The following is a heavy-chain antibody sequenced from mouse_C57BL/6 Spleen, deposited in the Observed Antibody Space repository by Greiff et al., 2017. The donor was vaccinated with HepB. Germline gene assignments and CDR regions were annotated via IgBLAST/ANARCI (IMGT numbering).Heavy chain of an antibody. CDR3: ARTTVVATGDY. J-gene: IGHJ2*01. Sequence: VQLQQPGAELVKSGASVKLSCKASGYTFTSYWMHWVKQRPGQGLERIGMIHPNSGSTNHNEKFKSKSTLTVDKSSSTDYMQLSSLTSEDTAVYYCARTTVVATGDYWGRGTTLTVYS. CDR2: IHPNSGST. CDR1: GYTFTSYW. D-gene: IGHD1-1*01. V-gene: IGHV1-64*01.